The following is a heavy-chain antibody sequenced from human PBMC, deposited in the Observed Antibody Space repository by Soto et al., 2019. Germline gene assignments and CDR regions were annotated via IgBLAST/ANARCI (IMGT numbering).Heavy chain of an antibody. Sequence: ESLKISCKGSGYSFTTYWIAWVRQRPGKGLEWIGVIYPGDSDTRYSPSFQGQVTISADRSITTAYLQWSSLKASDTAVYYCARHEPLYYNFYGMDVWGQGTTVTVSS. CDR2: IYPGDSDT. J-gene: IGHJ6*02. V-gene: IGHV5-51*01. CDR1: GYSFTTYW. CDR3: ARHEPLYYNFYGMDV.